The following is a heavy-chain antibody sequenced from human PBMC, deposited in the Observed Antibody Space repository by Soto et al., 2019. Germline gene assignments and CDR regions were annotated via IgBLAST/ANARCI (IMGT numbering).Heavy chain of an antibody. CDR3: ARGVGSGSYYNQYNWFDP. CDR2: INTYNGNT. V-gene: IGHV1-18*01. CDR1: AYTFTNYG. D-gene: IGHD3-10*01. J-gene: IGHJ5*02. Sequence: QVQLVQSGAEVKKPGASVKVSCKASAYTFTNYGISWVRQAPGQGLEWMGWINTYNGNTNYAQKLQGRVTMTTDTSTNTADMELRSLRSDDTAVYYCARGVGSGSYYNQYNWFDPWGQGTLVTVSS.